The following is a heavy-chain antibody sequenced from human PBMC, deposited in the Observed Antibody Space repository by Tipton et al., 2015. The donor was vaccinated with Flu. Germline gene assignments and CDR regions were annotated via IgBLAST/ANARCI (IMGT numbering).Heavy chain of an antibody. V-gene: IGHV4-31*01. J-gene: IGHJ4*02. CDR2: ISYSGNT. D-gene: IGHD6-6*01. CDR1: SVSISSGGYY. CDR3: AREGRREQLALDY. Sequence: TLSLTCKVSSVSISSGGYYWSWIRQHPGKDLEWIGFISYSGNTYYNPSLKGLGTISVDTSKNQFSLKLSSVTAADTAVYYCAREGRREQLALDYWGQGTLVTVSS.